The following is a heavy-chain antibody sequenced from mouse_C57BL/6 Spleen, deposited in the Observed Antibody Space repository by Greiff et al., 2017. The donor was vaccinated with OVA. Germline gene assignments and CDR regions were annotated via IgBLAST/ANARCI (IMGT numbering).Heavy chain of an antibody. Sequence: VQLQQSGPELVKPGASVKISCKASGYSFTDYNMNWVKQSNGKSLEWIGVINPNYGTTSYNQKFKGKATLTVDQSSSTAYMQLNSLTSEDSAVYYCASHYYGSSPYAMDYWGQGTSVTVSS. V-gene: IGHV1-39*01. CDR3: ASHYYGSSPYAMDY. CDR1: GYSFTDYN. D-gene: IGHD1-1*01. J-gene: IGHJ4*01. CDR2: INPNYGTT.